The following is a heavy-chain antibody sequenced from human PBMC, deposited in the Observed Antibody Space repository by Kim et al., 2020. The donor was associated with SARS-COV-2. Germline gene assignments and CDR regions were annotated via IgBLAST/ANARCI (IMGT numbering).Heavy chain of an antibody. V-gene: IGHV3-74*01. Sequence: ADSGKSRFTIARDNAKNALSLLMNSLTVEDTAVYYCARGGTGNTYGYGDYWGQGTLVTVSS. J-gene: IGHJ4*02. CDR3: ARGGTGNTYGYGDY. D-gene: IGHD5-18*01.